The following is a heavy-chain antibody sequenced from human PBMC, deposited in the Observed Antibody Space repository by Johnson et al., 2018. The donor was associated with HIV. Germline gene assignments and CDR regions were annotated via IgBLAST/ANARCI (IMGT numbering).Heavy chain of an antibody. Sequence: VQLLESGGGLVQPGGSLRLSCAASGFTFSSYWMSWVRQAPGKGLEWVANIKQDGSEKYYVDSVKGRFTISRDNAKNSLYLQMNSLRAEYTAVYYCARALLIAARLGAFDIWGQGTMVTVSS. CDR1: GFTFSSYW. CDR3: ARALLIAARLGAFDI. CDR2: IKQDGSEK. J-gene: IGHJ3*02. V-gene: IGHV3-7*05. D-gene: IGHD6-6*01.